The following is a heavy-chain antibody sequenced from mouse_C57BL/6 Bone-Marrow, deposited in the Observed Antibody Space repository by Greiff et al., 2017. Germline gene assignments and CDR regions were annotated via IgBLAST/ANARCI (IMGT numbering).Heavy chain of an antibody. J-gene: IGHJ2*01. CDR3: ARFYYYGSSLFDY. D-gene: IGHD1-1*01. CDR1: GYAFTDYL. Sequence: VQLQESGAELVRPGTSVKVSCKASGYAFTDYLIEWVKQRPGQGLEWIGVINPGSGGTNYTEKFKGKATLTADKSSSTAYMQLSSLTSENSAVYYGARFYYYGSSLFDYWGQGTTLTVSA. V-gene: IGHV1-54*01. CDR2: INPGSGGT.